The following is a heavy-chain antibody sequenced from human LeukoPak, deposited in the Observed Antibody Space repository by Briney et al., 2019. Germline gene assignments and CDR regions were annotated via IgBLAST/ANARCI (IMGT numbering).Heavy chain of an antibody. CDR3: ASGRYVWYPELFDY. CDR2: IYYSGST. V-gene: IGHV4-59*01. CDR1: GFTFDDYA. J-gene: IGHJ4*02. Sequence: LRLSCAASGFTFDDYAMHWVRQPPGKGLEWIGYIYYSGSTNYNPSLKSRVTISVDTSKNQFSLRLSSVTAADTAVYYCASGRYVWYPELFDYWGQGTLVTVSS. D-gene: IGHD3-9*01.